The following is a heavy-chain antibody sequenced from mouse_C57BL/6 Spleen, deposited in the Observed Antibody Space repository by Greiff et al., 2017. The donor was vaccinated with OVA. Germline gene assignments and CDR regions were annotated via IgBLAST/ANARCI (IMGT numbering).Heavy chain of an antibody. J-gene: IGHJ2*01. CDR1: GFNIKNTY. CDR2: IDPANGNT. CDR3: ASSLYYDYDAGDD. V-gene: IGHV14-3*01. Sequence: VQLQQSVAELVRPGASVKLSCTASGFNIKNTYMHWVKQRPEQGLEWIGRIDPANGNTKYAPKFQGKATITADTSSNTAYLQLSSLTSEDTAIYYCASSLYYDYDAGDDWGQGTTLTVSS. D-gene: IGHD2-4*01.